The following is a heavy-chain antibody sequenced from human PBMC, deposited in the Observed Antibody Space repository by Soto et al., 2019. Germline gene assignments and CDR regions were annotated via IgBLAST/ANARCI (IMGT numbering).Heavy chain of an antibody. CDR2: TYPSGST. CDR1: GGFISNGDYH. Sequence: SETLSLTCTVSGGFISNGDYHWSWIRQPPGKGLEWIGYTYPSGSTYYNASLRSRVTISIDASKNQFSLKLNSVTAADTAVYYCAREGGYDSPPGCWGKGNMVNVSS. D-gene: IGHD5-12*01. CDR3: AREGGYDSPPGC. V-gene: IGHV4-30-4*01. J-gene: IGHJ4*02.